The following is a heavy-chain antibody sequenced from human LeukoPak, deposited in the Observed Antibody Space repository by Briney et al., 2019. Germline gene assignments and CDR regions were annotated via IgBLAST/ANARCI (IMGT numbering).Heavy chain of an antibody. Sequence: SETLSLTCTVSGGSISSYYWSWIRQPPGKGLEWIGYMHHSGSTKHNPYLKSRVTISVDTSKSQFSLKLSSVTAADTAVYYCARHAAVEGSSGWSPLWWFDPWGQGTLVTVSS. CDR2: MHHSGST. D-gene: IGHD6-19*01. CDR1: GGSISSYY. V-gene: IGHV4-59*08. J-gene: IGHJ5*02. CDR3: ARHAAVEGSSGWSPLWWFDP.